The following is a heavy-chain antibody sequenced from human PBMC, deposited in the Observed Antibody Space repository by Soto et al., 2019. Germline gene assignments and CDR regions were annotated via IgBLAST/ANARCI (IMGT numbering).Heavy chain of an antibody. D-gene: IGHD6-13*01. CDR2: INPNSGGT. J-gene: IGHJ5*02. Sequence: ASVKVSCKASGYTFTGYYMHWVRQAPGQGLEWMGWINPNSGGTNYAQKFQGWVTMTRDTSISTAYMKLSRLRSDDTAVYYWAGDRSRGQDWFDRWGQRTLVIVSS. CDR1: GYTFTGYY. CDR3: AGDRSRGQDWFDR. V-gene: IGHV1-2*04.